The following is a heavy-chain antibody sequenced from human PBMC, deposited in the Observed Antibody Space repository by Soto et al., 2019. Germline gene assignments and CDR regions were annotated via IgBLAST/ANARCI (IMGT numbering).Heavy chain of an antibody. CDR2: ISGSGGST. V-gene: IGHV3-23*01. CDR1: GFTFSSYA. D-gene: IGHD1-20*01. J-gene: IGHJ4*02. CDR3: ATRYNWNDGAYYFDY. Sequence: GGSLRLSCAASGFTFSSYAMSWVRQAPGKGLEWVSAISGSGGSTYYADSVKGRFTISRDNSKNTLYLQMNSLRAEDTAVYYCATRYNWNDGAYYFDYWGQGTLVTVSS.